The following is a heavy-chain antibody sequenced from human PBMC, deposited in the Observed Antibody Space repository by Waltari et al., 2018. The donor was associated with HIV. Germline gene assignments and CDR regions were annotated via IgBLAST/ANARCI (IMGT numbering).Heavy chain of an antibody. CDR2: LRRATFGL. D-gene: IGHD3-16*01. Sequence: EVYLVQSGGGRVKPGDSLRLSCEGSGFDFSQYSMNWVRQTPTKGLEWVASLRRATFGLDYGDSVRGRFTISRDNAKSSLFLQMDNLREDDTGTYYCVRDDPGYVPIDYWGQGTLVIVSS. CDR3: VRDDPGYVPIDY. V-gene: IGHV3-21*04. CDR1: GFDFSQYS. J-gene: IGHJ4*02.